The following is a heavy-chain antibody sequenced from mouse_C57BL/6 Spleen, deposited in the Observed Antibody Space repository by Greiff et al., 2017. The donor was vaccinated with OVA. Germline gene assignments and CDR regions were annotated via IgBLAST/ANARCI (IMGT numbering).Heavy chain of an antibody. CDR2: IYPGGGYT. V-gene: IGHV1-63*01. Sequence: QVQLQQSGAELVRPGTSVKMSCKASGYTFTNYWIGWAKQRPGHGLEWIGDIYPGGGYTNYNEKFKGKATLTADKSSSTAYMQFSSLTSEDSAIYYCARSRSNHGDAMDYWGQGTSVTVSS. J-gene: IGHJ4*01. D-gene: IGHD2-5*01. CDR1: GYTFTNYW. CDR3: ARSRSNHGDAMDY.